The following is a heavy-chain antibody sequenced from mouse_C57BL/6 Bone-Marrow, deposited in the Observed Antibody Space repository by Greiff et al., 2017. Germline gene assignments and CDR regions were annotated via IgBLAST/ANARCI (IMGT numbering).Heavy chain of an antibody. V-gene: IGHV1-22*01. CDR2: INPNNGGT. J-gene: IGHJ2*01. D-gene: IGHD1-1*01. CDR3: ARGLRSIDY. CDR1: GYTFTDYN. Sequence: EVQLQQSGPELVKPGASVTMSCKASGYTFTDYNMHWVKQSHGKSLEWIGYINPNNGGTSYNQKFKGKATLTVNKSYSTAYIELRSLTSEDSAVYYCARGLRSIDYWGQGTTLTVSS.